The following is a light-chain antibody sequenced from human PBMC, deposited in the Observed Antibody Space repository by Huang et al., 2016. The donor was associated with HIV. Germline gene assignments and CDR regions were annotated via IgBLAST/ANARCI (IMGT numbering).Light chain of an antibody. J-gene: IGKJ5*01. CDR2: AAS. Sequence: DIQMTQSPSSLSASVGDRVTITCRASQGISNSLAWYQQKPSKAPKRLLYAASRWKSGVPSRFSGSGSGTDYTLTISSMQHEDCSTYYCQQYYSTPPITFGQGTRLEIK. CDR1: QGISNS. CDR3: QQYYSTPPIT. V-gene: IGKV1-NL1*01.